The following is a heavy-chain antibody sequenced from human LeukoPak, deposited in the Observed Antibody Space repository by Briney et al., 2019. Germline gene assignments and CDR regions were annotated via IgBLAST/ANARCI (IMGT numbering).Heavy chain of an antibody. CDR2: ISSSSSYI. D-gene: IGHD6-19*01. CDR1: GFTFSSYW. V-gene: IGHV3-21*01. Sequence: GGSLRLSCAASGFTFSSYWMSWVRQAPGKGLEWVSSISSSSSYIYYADSVKGRFTISRDNAKNSLYLQMNSLRVEDTAVYYCARAPTFSGWFDYWGQGTLVTVSS. J-gene: IGHJ4*02. CDR3: ARAPTFSGWFDY.